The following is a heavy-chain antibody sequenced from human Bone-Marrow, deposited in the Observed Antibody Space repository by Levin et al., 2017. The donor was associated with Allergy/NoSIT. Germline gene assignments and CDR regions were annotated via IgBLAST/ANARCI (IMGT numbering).Heavy chain of an antibody. CDR1: GGSVSSGSYC. Sequence: SQTLSLTCTVSGGSVSSGSYCWTWIRQPPGKGLEWIGNICYRGSTTYNPSLESRITISVDTSKKQVALKLSSVTAADTAMYYCATVHSTVGYYYYYMDVWGKGTTITVSS. J-gene: IGHJ6*03. CDR2: ICYRGST. D-gene: IGHD1-26*01. CDR3: ATVHSTVGYYYYYMDV. V-gene: IGHV4-61*01.